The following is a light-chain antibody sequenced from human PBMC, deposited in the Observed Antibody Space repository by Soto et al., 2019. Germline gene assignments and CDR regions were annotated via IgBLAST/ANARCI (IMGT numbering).Light chain of an antibody. CDR2: AAS. Sequence: DIQMTQAPSSLSASVGDRVTLTCRASQSVAGYLNWYQQKPGGAPHLLIYAASTLQSGVPSRFSGSESGTDFKLTISSLQPEDVATYYCQQSYTSSWTFGPGTKVDIK. J-gene: IGKJ1*01. V-gene: IGKV1-39*01. CDR3: QQSYTSSWT. CDR1: QSVAGY.